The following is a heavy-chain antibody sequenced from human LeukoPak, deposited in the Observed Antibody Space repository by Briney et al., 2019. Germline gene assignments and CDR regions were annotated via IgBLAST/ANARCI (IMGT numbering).Heavy chain of an antibody. J-gene: IGHJ4*02. V-gene: IGHV4-59*08. CDR2: IYFSGTT. Sequence: SETLSLTCTVSGDSISTYYWSWIRQPPGKRLEWIGYIYFSGTTNYNPSLKSRVTISVDTSKNQFSLRLSSVTAADTAVYYCARHGPLYDIWSAQCYFDYWGQGTLVTVSS. CDR1: GDSISTYY. D-gene: IGHD3-3*01. CDR3: ARHGPLYDIWSAQCYFDY.